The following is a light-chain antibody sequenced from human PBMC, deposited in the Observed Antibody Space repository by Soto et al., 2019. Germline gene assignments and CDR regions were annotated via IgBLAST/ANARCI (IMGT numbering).Light chain of an antibody. CDR3: QQYGSSPRT. Sequence: EIVLTQSPGTLSLSPGERATLSCRASQSVSSSHLAWYQQKPGQAPRLLISGASSRATGIPDRFTGSGSRTDFTLTISRLEPEDFAVYYCQQYGSSPRTFGQGTKVDIK. CDR1: QSVSSSH. V-gene: IGKV3-20*01. CDR2: GAS. J-gene: IGKJ1*01.